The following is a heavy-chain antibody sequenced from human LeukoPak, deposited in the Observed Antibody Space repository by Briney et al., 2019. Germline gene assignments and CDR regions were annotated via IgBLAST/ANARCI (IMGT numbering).Heavy chain of an antibody. D-gene: IGHD3-22*01. CDR2: IYYSGST. Sequence: SETLSLTCTVSGGSISSYYWSWIRQPPGKELEWIGYIYYSGSTNYNPSLKSRVTISVDTSKKQFSLKLSSVSAADTAVYYCARVPYDSSGYPYFDYWGQGTLVTVSS. CDR3: ARVPYDSSGYPYFDY. CDR1: GGSISSYY. V-gene: IGHV4-59*01. J-gene: IGHJ4*02.